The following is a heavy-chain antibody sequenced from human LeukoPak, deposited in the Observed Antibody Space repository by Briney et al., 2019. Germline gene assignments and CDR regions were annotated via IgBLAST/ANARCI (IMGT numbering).Heavy chain of an antibody. CDR3: ARDSSSWYSLDYYYYYMDV. CDR2: IFYSGST. D-gene: IGHD6-13*01. Sequence: SETLSLTCTVSGGSISSYYWSWIRQPPGKGLEWIGYIFYSGSTNYNPSLKSRVTISTDTSKNQFSLRLSSVTAADTAVYYCARDSSSWYSLDYYYYYMDVWGKGTTVTVSS. J-gene: IGHJ6*03. CDR1: GGSISSYY. V-gene: IGHV4-59*12.